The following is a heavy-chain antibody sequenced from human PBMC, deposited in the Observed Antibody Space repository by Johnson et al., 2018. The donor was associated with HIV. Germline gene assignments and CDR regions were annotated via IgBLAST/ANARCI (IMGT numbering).Heavy chain of an antibody. D-gene: IGHD4/OR15-4a*01. Sequence: VHLVESGGGLVQPGGSLRLSCAASGFTFRSYWMSWVRQAPGKGLEWVANIKQDGSAKYYVDSVKGRFTIARDNAKNSLYLQMNSLRAEDTAVYYCARDLGWSYDAFDIWGQGTMVTVSS. CDR3: ARDLGWSYDAFDI. J-gene: IGHJ3*02. CDR1: GFTFRSYW. CDR2: IKQDGSAK. V-gene: IGHV3-7*01.